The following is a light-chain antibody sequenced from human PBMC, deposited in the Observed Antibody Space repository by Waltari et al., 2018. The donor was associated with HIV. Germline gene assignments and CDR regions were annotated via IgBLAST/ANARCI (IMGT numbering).Light chain of an antibody. V-gene: IGKV4-1*01. Sequence: DFVMTQSPDSLTVSLGERATINCKSSQSVLYSSNNKNYLAWYQQKPGQPPKLLIYWASTRESGVPDRFSSSGSGTDFTLTINSLQAEDVAVYYCQQYYDNPYTFGQGTKLEI. CDR3: QQYYDNPYT. CDR1: QSVLYSSNNKNY. J-gene: IGKJ2*01. CDR2: WAS.